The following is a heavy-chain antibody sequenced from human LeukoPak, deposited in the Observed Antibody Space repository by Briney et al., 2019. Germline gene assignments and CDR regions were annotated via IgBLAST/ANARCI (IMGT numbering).Heavy chain of an antibody. CDR3: ARPYNSGWYGDFYI. CDR2: IYTSGST. V-gene: IGHV4-4*09. Sequence: SSETLSRTGTVSGFSIGGYYWSFLRQPPGRGLEWIGYIYTSGSTSYNPSLKSRVTISLDTSKNQVSLNLSSMTAADTGVYYWARPYNSGWYGDFYIWGKGTMVTVSS. D-gene: IGHD6-19*01. CDR1: GFSIGGYY. J-gene: IGHJ3*02.